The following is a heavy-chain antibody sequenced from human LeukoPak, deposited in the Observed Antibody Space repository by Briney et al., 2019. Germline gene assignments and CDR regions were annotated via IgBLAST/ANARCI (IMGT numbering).Heavy chain of an antibody. V-gene: IGHV4-59*01. Sequence: PSGTLSLTCTVSGGSISSYYWSWIRQPPGKGLEWIGYIYYSGSTNYNPSLKSRVTISVDTSKNQFSLKLSSVTAADTAVYYCARVASITMVRGVLDYWGQGTLVTVSS. CDR2: IYYSGST. CDR1: GGSISSYY. J-gene: IGHJ4*02. D-gene: IGHD3-10*01. CDR3: ARVASITMVRGVLDY.